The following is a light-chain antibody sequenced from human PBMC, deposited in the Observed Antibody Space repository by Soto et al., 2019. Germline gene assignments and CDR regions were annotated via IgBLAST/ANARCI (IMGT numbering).Light chain of an antibody. CDR2: EVS. CDR1: SSDVGGYNY. Sequence: QSALTQPPSASGSPGQSVTISCTGTSSDVGGYNYVSWYQQHPGKAPKLMIYEVSKRPSGVPDRFSGSKSGNTASLTVSGLQAEDEADYYCSSYAGSNNLFGTGTKLTVL. J-gene: IGLJ1*01. V-gene: IGLV2-8*01. CDR3: SSYAGSNNL.